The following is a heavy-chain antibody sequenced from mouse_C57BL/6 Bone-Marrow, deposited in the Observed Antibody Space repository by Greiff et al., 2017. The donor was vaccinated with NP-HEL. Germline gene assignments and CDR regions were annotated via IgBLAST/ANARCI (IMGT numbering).Heavy chain of an antibody. V-gene: IGHV1-26*01. J-gene: IGHJ3*01. D-gene: IGHD4-1*01. Sequence: EVQLQQSGPELVKPGASVKISCKASGYTFTDYYMNWVKQSHGKSLEWIGDINPNNGGTSYNQKFKGKATLTVDKSSSTAYMELRSLTSEDSAVYYCARPELVWFAYWGQGTLVTVSA. CDR3: ARPELVWFAY. CDR2: INPNNGGT. CDR1: GYTFTDYY.